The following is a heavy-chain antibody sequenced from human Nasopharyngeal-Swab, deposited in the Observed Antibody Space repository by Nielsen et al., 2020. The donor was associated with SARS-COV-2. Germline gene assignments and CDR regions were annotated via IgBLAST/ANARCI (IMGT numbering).Heavy chain of an antibody. CDR2: VNTYTGQP. D-gene: IGHD1-14*01. Sequence: ASVKVSCKASGNGFTNYAVNWLRQAPGQGLEWLAWVNTYTGQPTYAQGLTGRFVFSLDTPVTTAYLEISSLKAEDTAIYYCARGRPLPSFDAFDVWGQGTMVTVSS. CDR1: GNGFTNYA. V-gene: IGHV7-4-1*02. J-gene: IGHJ3*01. CDR3: ARGRPLPSFDAFDV.